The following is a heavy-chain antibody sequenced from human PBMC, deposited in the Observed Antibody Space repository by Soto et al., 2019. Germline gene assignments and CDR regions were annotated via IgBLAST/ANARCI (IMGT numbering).Heavy chain of an antibody. CDR2: IYHSGST. Sequence: QVQLQESGPGLVKPSGTLSLTCAVSGGSISSSNWWSWVRQSPGKGLEWIGEIYHSGSTNYNPSLKSRVTWSVDKSKNQFSLNLNSVTAADTAVYYCAREASNKSPCYFDYWGQGTLVTVSS. J-gene: IGHJ4*02. V-gene: IGHV4-4*02. CDR1: GGSISSSNW. CDR3: AREASNKSPCYFDY. D-gene: IGHD4-4*01.